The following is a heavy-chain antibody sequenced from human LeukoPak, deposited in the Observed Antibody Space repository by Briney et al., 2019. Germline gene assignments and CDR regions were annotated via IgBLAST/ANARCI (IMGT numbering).Heavy chain of an antibody. CDR3: ARDIVPPGIAFDV. CDR1: GFTFSNFW. J-gene: IGHJ3*01. D-gene: IGHD2-2*01. Sequence: GGSLGLSCAASGFTFSNFWMSWVRQAPGKGLEWVANINQDGREQYYVDSVKGRFTISRDNAKNSLFLQMNSLRAEDTAAYFCARDIVPPGIAFDVWGQGTMVTVSS. CDR2: INQDGREQ. V-gene: IGHV3-7*04.